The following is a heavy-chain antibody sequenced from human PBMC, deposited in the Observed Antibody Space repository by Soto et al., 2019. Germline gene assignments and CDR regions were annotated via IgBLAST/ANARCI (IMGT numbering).Heavy chain of an antibody. D-gene: IGHD2-15*01. CDR1: GFTFYAYA. Sequence: GGSLRLSCAASGFTFYAYAMSWVRQAPGKGLEWVSGITDTGATTYYADSVKGRFTISRDNSKNTLYLQMHSLRAEDTAVYYCAKDRLTAATSQRYHGMDVWGQGTTVTVSS. CDR3: AKDRLTAATSQRYHGMDV. CDR2: ITDTGATT. J-gene: IGHJ6*02. V-gene: IGHV3-23*01.